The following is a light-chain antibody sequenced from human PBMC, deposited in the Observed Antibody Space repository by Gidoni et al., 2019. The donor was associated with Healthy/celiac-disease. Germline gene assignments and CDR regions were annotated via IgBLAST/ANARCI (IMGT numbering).Light chain of an antibody. CDR3: QKSYSTPPFT. CDR2: AAS. Sequence: MQLTPSPSSLSASVGDRVTITCRASQSISSYLNWYQQKPGKAPKLLIYAASSLQIGVPSRFSGSGSGTDFTLTISSLQPEDFATYYCQKSYSTPPFTFGQGTRLEIK. J-gene: IGKJ5*01. CDR1: QSISSY. V-gene: IGKV1-39*01.